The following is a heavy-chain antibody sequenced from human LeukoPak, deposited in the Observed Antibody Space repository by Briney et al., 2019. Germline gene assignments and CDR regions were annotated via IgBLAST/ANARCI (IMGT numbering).Heavy chain of an antibody. Sequence: ASVKVSCKASGYTFTSYDINWVRQATGQGLEWMGWMNPKVGNTGYAQKFQGRVTMTRNTSISTAYMELSSLRSEDTAVYYCARGIGYCSGGTCYGGYWFDPWGQGTLVTVSS. V-gene: IGHV1-8*01. CDR1: GYTFTSYD. J-gene: IGHJ5*02. CDR3: ARGIGYCSGGTCYGGYWFDP. CDR2: MNPKVGNT. D-gene: IGHD2-15*01.